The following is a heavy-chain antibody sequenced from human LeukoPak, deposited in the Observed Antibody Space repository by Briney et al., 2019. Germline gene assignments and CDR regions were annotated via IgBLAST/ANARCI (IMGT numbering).Heavy chain of an antibody. V-gene: IGHV1-3*03. CDR1: GYTFTGYG. CDR2: INAGDGNT. Sequence: ASVKLSCKASGYTFTGYGISWVRQAPGQGLEWMGWINAGDGNTKYSQEFQGRVTITRDTSASTAYMELSSMRSEDMAVYYCARAPLYCSGGSCLSYYYYYYMDVWGKGTTVTVSS. D-gene: IGHD2-15*01. J-gene: IGHJ6*03. CDR3: ARAPLYCSGGSCLSYYYYYYMDV.